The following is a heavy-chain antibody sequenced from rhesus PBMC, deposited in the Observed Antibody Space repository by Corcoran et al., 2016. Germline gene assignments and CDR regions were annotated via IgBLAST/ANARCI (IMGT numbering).Heavy chain of an antibody. D-gene: IGHD3-28*01. Sequence: QVQLQESGPGLVKPSETLSLTCAVSGDSINSDQWSWIRQPPGKGLEWIGRIPDRGGSTDYTPSLKGRVTISTDTSKNQFSLNLTSVTAAGTALYDCAGYYDSANPKTRFDVWGPGLLVTVSS. V-gene: IGHV4-173*01. CDR1: GDSINSDQ. J-gene: IGHJ5-1*01. CDR3: AGYYDSANPKTRFDV. CDR2: IPDRGGST.